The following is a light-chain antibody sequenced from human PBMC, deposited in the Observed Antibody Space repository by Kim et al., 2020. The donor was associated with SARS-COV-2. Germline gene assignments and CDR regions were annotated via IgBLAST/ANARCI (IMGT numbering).Light chain of an antibody. V-gene: IGLV2-8*01. CDR3: SSYAGSNNFGV. CDR1: SSDVGGYNY. Sequence: QSVTISCTGTSSDVGGYNYVSWYQQHPGKAPKLMIYEVSKRPSGVPDRFSGSKSGNTASLTVSGLQAEDEADDYCSSYAGSNNFGVFGGGTQLTVL. CDR2: EVS. J-gene: IGLJ2*01.